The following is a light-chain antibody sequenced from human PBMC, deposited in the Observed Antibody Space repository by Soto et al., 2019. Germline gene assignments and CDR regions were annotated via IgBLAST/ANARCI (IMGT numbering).Light chain of an antibody. CDR2: DNN. CDR1: SSNIGNNY. Sequence: QSVLTQPPSVSAAPGQKVTISCSGSSSNIGNNYVSWYQQLPGTAPKLLICDNNKRPSGIPDRFSGSKSGTSATLGITGLQTGDEADYYCGTWDSSLSAAVFGGGTKLTVL. CDR3: GTWDSSLSAAV. V-gene: IGLV1-51*01. J-gene: IGLJ2*01.